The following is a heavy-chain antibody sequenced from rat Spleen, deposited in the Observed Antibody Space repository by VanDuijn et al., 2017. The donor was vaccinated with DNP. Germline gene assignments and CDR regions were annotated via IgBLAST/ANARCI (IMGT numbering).Heavy chain of an antibody. V-gene: IGHV3-1*01. CDR3: ARWTYYFDY. CDR2: ISYSGSA. J-gene: IGHJ2*01. CDR1: GFSITRNY. Sequence: EVQLQESGPGLVKPSQSLSLTCSVTGFSITRNYWGWIRKFPGNKMEWIGHISYSGSATYNPSLKSRISITRDTSKNQFFLQLSSVTTEDTATYYCARWTYYFDYWGQGVMVTVSS.